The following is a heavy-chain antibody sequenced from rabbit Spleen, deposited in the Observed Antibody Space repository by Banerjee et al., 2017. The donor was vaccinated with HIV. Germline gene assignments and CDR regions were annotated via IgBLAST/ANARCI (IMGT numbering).Heavy chain of an antibody. CDR2: FGDTVVIL. D-gene: IGHD1-1*01. V-gene: IGHV1S45*01. CDR3: TKWSVSSGNSFALDP. J-gene: IGHJ2*01. Sequence: QEQFVVSGGGLVQPGGFLKLSCKASGFDFSSYGVSWVRHALGKGLQRITCFGDTVVILYASWAKGRSSISKATSSTVTLHMTSMTAEGAAAYFYTKWSVSSGNSFALDPGGGGTLVTVS. CDR1: GFDFSSYG.